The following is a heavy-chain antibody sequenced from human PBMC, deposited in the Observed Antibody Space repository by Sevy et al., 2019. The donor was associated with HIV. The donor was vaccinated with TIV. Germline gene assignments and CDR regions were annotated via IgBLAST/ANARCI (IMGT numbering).Heavy chain of an antibody. CDR3: ARSYCGGDCYRNEYFQH. J-gene: IGHJ1*01. D-gene: IGHD2-21*02. V-gene: IGHV1-2*02. CDR2: INPNSGGT. Sequence: ASVKVSCKASGYTFTGYYMHWVRQAPGQGLEWMGWINPNSGGTNYAQKFQGRVTMTRETSISTAYMELSRLRSDDTAVYYCARSYCGGDCYRNEYFQHWGQGTLVTVSS. CDR1: GYTFTGYY.